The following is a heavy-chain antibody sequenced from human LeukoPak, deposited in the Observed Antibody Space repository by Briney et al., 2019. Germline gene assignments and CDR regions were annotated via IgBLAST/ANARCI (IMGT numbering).Heavy chain of an antibody. CDR1: GVSFSSYY. V-gene: IGHV4-34*01. CDR3: ARLTKNDSGTYRFGKKKRGYMDV. Sequence: SETLSLTCAAYGVSFSSYYWSWIRQPPGKGLEWIWEISDSGSTNNNPALKSRVTISVDTSKNQFSLKLSSVTAADTAVYYCARLTKNDSGTYRFGKKKRGYMDVWGKGTTVTISS. CDR2: ISDSGST. D-gene: IGHD3-10*01. J-gene: IGHJ6*03.